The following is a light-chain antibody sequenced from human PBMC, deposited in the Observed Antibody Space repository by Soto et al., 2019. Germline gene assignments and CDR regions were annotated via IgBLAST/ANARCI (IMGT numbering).Light chain of an antibody. Sequence: IQLSQSPSSLSAAVGERVSMTCRASQGISSYLAWYQQKPGKAPKLLIYAASTLQSGVPSRFSGSGSGTDFTLTISSLQPEDFATYYCQQLNSYPITIGQGTRLEIK. J-gene: IGKJ5*01. CDR3: QQLNSYPIT. V-gene: IGKV1-9*01. CDR1: QGISSY. CDR2: AAS.